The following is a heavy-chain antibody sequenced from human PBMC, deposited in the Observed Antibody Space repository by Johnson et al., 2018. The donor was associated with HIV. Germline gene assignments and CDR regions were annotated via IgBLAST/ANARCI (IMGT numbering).Heavy chain of an antibody. V-gene: IGHV3-64*04. CDR2: ISSNGGST. J-gene: IGHJ3*02. CDR1: GFTFSNFA. CDR3: ARDLVVGDHSPPLTHAFDI. D-gene: IGHD1-26*01. Sequence: QVQLVESGGGLVKPGGSLRLSCAASGFTFSNFAMHWVRQAPGRGLEYVSAISSNGGSTYYADSVKGRFTISRDNSKNTLYLQMNSLRAEDTAVYYCARDLVVGDHSPPLTHAFDIWGQGTMVTVSS.